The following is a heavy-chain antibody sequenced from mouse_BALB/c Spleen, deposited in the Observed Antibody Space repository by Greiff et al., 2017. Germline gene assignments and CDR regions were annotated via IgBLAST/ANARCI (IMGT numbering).Heavy chain of an antibody. V-gene: IGHV5-17*02. J-gene: IGHJ3*01. D-gene: IGHD2-4*01. CDR2: ISSGSSTI. CDR3: ARVDYDYDENWFAY. Sequence: EVQVVESGGGLVQPGGSRKLSCAASGFTFSSFGMHWVRQAPEKGLEWVAYISSGSSTIYYADTVKGRFTISRDNPKNTLFLQMTSLRSEDTAMYYCARVDYDYDENWFAYWGQGTLVTVSA. CDR1: GFTFSSFG.